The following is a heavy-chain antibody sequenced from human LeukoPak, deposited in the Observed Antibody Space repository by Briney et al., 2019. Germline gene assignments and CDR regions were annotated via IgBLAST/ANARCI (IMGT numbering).Heavy chain of an antibody. CDR2: MNPNSGNT. CDR3: ARTRRAARRADNWFDP. Sequence: ASVKVSCKASGYTFTSYDINWVRQATGQGLEWMGWMNPNSGNTGYAQKFQGRVTITRNTSISTAYMELSGLRSEDTAVYYCARTRRAARRADNWFDPWGQGTLVTVSS. J-gene: IGHJ5*02. CDR1: GYTFTSYD. D-gene: IGHD6-6*01. V-gene: IGHV1-8*03.